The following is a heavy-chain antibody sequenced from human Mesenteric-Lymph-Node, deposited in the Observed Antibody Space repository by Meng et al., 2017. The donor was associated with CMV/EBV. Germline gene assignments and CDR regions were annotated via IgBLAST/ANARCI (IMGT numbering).Heavy chain of an antibody. CDR2: ISSSGGYI. D-gene: IGHD3-22*01. Sequence: GGSLRLSCAASGLTFSDYATNWVRQAPGKGLEWVACISSSGGYIYYADSVKGRFTISRDNAKNSLFLQMNSLRAEDTAVYYCASPYENSGYYSGYWGQGTLVTVSS. V-gene: IGHV3-21*01. CDR3: ASPYENSGYYSGY. CDR1: GLTFSDYA. J-gene: IGHJ4*02.